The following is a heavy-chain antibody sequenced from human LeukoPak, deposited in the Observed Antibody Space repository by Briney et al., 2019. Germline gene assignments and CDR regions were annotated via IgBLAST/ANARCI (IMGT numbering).Heavy chain of an antibody. CDR2: IYHSGST. J-gene: IGHJ4*02. D-gene: IGHD2-15*01. V-gene: IGHV4-38-2*02. Sequence: PSETLSLTCTVSGYSISSGYYWGWIRQPPGKGLEWIGSIYHSGSTYYNPSLKSRFTISVDTSKNQFSLKLSSVTAADTAVYYCAHLGYCSGGSCPNFDYWGQGTLATVSS. CDR3: AHLGYCSGGSCPNFDY. CDR1: GYSISSGYY.